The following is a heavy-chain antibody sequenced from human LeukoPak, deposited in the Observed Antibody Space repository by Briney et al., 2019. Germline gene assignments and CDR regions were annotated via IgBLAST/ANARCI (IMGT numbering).Heavy chain of an antibody. CDR1: GVSITSGNW. V-gene: IGHV4-4*02. CDR3: AGVPYSGYDHGGDY. Sequence: ASETLSLTCGVSGVSITSGNWWSWVRQPPGKGLEWIGEIYHSGRINYNPSLKSRVTISVDKSKNQFSLKLSSVTAADTAVYYCAGVPYSGYDHGGDYWGQGTLVTVSS. J-gene: IGHJ4*02. D-gene: IGHD5-12*01. CDR2: IYHSGRI.